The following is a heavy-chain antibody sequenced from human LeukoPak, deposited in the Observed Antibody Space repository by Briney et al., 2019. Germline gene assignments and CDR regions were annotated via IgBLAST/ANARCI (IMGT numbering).Heavy chain of an antibody. J-gene: IGHJ4*02. CDR3: ASRYCSGGSCSRVVDY. Sequence: SGTLSLTCAVSGGSISSSNWWSWVRPPPGKGLEWIGEIYHSGSTNYNPSLKSRVTISVDESKSQFSLKLSSVTAADTAVYYCASRYCSGGSCSRVVDYWGQGTLVTVSS. CDR2: IYHSGST. CDR1: GGSISSSNW. V-gene: IGHV4-4*02. D-gene: IGHD2-15*01.